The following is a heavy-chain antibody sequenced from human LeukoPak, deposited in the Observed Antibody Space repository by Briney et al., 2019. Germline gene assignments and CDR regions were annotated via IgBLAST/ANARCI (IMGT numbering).Heavy chain of an antibody. CDR2: IRSSGSTI. J-gene: IGHJ6*03. Sequence: GGSLRLSCAASGFTFSSYSMNWVRQTPGKGLEWVSYIRSSGSTIYYADSVKGRFTISRGNAKNSLYLQMNSLRAEDTAVYYCARDAEYFDFWSGYLNYYMDVWGKGTTVTVSS. CDR3: ARDAEYFDFWSGYLNYYMDV. V-gene: IGHV3-48*01. CDR1: GFTFSSYS. D-gene: IGHD3-3*01.